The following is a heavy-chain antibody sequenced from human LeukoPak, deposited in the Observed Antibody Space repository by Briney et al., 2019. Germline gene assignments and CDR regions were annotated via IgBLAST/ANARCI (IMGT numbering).Heavy chain of an antibody. J-gene: IGHJ4*02. D-gene: IGHD3-10*01. CDR2: IIPIFGTA. Sequence: GASVKVSCKASGGTFSSYAISWVRQAPGQGLEWMGGIIPIFGTANYAQKFQGRVTITADESTSTAYMELSSLRSEDTAVYYCASEGGYGEYYFDYWGQGTLVTVSS. CDR1: GGTFSSYA. CDR3: ASEGGYGEYYFDY. V-gene: IGHV1-69*13.